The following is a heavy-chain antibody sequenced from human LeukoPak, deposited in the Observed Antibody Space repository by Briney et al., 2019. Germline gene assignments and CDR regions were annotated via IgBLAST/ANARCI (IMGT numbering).Heavy chain of an antibody. CDR3: ARHGYSYGYGYYYYYMDV. V-gene: IGHV4-61*02. CDR1: GGSISSGSYY. Sequence: SETLSLTCTVSGGSISSGSYYWSWIRQPAGKGLEWIGRIYTSGCTNYNPSLKSRATISVDTSKNQFSLKLSSVTAADTAVYYCARHGYSYGYGYYYYYMDVWGKGTTVTISS. D-gene: IGHD5-18*01. CDR2: IYTSGCT. J-gene: IGHJ6*03.